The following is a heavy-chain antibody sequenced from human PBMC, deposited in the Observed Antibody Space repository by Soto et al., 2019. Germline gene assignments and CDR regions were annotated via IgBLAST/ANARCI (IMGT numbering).Heavy chain of an antibody. CDR2: IWYDGSNK. Sequence: QVQLVESGGGVVQPGRSLRLSCAASGFTFSSYDMHWVRQAPGKGLEWVAVIWYDGSNKYYADSVKGRFTISRDNSKNTLYLQMNSLRAEDTAVYYCARGCPYSSSWFCHFDYWGQGTLVTVSS. CDR3: ARGCPYSSSWFCHFDY. J-gene: IGHJ4*02. D-gene: IGHD6-13*01. V-gene: IGHV3-33*01. CDR1: GFTFSSYD.